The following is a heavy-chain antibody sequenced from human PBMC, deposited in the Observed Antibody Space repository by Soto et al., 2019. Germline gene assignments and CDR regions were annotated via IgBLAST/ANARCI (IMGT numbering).Heavy chain of an antibody. D-gene: IGHD5-12*01. CDR3: AGWLQFYGAIDS. CDR2: ISHDGNKK. CDR1: GFNFNSYA. J-gene: IGHJ4*02. Sequence: PGGSLRLSCAASGFNFNSYAMHCVRQAPGKGLEWVAFISHDGNKKYYADSVKGRFTISRDNSKNTPFLQMNSLRDDDSALYYCAGWLQFYGAIDSWRQGTLVTVSS. V-gene: IGHV3-30-3*01.